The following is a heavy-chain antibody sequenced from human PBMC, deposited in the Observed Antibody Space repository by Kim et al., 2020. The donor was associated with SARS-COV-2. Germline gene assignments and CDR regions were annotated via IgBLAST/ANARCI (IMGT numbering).Heavy chain of an antibody. D-gene: IGHD2-8*02. J-gene: IGHJ4*02. CDR3: ARNHWYYFDY. Sequence: GSLRLSCADSGFTFSGHYMTWVRQAPGKGLEWVANIKQDGSEKLYVDSVKGRFTISRDNAKKSLYLQMNSLRAEDTAMYYCARNHWYYFDYWGQGTLVTVSS. CDR1: GFTFSGHY. CDR2: IKQDGSEK. V-gene: IGHV3-7*05.